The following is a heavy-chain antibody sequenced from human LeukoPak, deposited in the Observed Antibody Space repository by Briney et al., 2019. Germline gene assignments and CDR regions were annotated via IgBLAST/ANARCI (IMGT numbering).Heavy chain of an antibody. CDR2: IYHSGST. Sequence: PSETLSLTCTVSGYSISSGYYWGWIRQPPGKGLEWIGSIYHSGSTYYNPSLKSRVTISVDTSKNQFSLKLSSVTAADTAVYYCARDSAAAGTGWFDPWGQGTLVTVSS. J-gene: IGHJ5*02. CDR3: ARDSAAAGTGWFDP. CDR1: GYSISSGYY. D-gene: IGHD6-13*01. V-gene: IGHV4-38-2*02.